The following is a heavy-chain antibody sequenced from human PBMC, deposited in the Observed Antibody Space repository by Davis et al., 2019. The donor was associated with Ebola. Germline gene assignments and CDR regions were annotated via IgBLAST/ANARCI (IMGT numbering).Heavy chain of an antibody. CDR1: GDSVSSVA. V-gene: IGHV6-1*01. Sequence: HSQTLSLTCAISGDSVSSVAWNWLRQSPSRGLEWLGRTYYTSKWNNDYAVSVKSRITVNPDTSKNQFSLQLDSVTPEDTAVYYCARGWLRSGLDYWGQGILVTVSS. CDR3: ARGWLRSGLDY. CDR2: TYYTSKWNN. D-gene: IGHD5-12*01. J-gene: IGHJ4*02.